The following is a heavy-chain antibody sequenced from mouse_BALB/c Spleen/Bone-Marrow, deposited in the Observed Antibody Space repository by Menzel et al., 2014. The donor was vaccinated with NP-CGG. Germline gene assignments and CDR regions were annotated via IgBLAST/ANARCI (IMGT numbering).Heavy chain of an antibody. Sequence: VESGGGLVQPGGSRKLSCAASGFTFSSFGMHWVRQAPEKGLEWVAYISNGSSTIYYADTVKGRFTISRDNPKNXLFLQMTSLRSEDTAMYYCARKGAMITHYYAMDYWGQGTSVTVSS. CDR1: GFTFSSFG. CDR2: ISNGSSTI. V-gene: IGHV5-17*02. CDR3: ARKGAMITHYYAMDY. D-gene: IGHD2-4*01. J-gene: IGHJ4*01.